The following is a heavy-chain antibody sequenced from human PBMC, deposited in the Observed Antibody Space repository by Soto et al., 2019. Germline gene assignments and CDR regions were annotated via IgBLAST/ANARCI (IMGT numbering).Heavy chain of an antibody. Sequence: PGESLKISCKGSGYSFTSYWIGWVRQMPGKGLEWMGIIYPGDSDTRYSPSFQGQVTISADKSISTAYPQLSSLRASDTAMYYCARPSGGGSRDADYWGQGTLVTVSS. J-gene: IGHJ4*02. CDR2: IYPGDSDT. CDR1: GYSFTSYW. D-gene: IGHD2-15*01. CDR3: ARPSGGGSRDADY. V-gene: IGHV5-51*01.